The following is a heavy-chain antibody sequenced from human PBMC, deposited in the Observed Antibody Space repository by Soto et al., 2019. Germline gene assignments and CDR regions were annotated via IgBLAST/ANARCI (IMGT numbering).Heavy chain of an antibody. Sequence: QVQLVQSGAEVKKPGASVKVSCKASGYTFTGYYRNWLRQPPGQGLEWMGWINPNGGGTNYAQKFQGWVTMTRDTSISTAYMELSRLRSDDTAVYYCARGAVATNPGDYWGQGTLVTVSS. V-gene: IGHV1-2*04. CDR2: INPNGGGT. CDR3: ARGAVATNPGDY. D-gene: IGHD5-12*01. CDR1: GYTFTGYY. J-gene: IGHJ4*02.